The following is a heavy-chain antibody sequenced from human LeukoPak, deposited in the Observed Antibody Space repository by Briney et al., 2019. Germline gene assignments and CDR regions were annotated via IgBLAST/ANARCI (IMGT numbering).Heavy chain of an antibody. CDR2: INPSGGST. D-gene: IGHD4-17*01. V-gene: IGHV1-46*01. CDR1: GYTFTSYY. J-gene: IGHJ4*02. Sequence: GASVKVSCKASGYTFTSYYMHWVRQAPGQGLEWMGIINPSGGSTSYAQKFQGRVTMTRDTSTSTVYMELRSLRSDDTAVYYCARYTVTEPDYWGQGTLVTVSS. CDR3: ARYTVTEPDY.